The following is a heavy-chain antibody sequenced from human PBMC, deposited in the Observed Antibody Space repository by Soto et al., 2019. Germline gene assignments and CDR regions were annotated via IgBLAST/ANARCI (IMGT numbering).Heavy chain of an antibody. V-gene: IGHV1-8*01. Sequence: ASVKVSCKASGYTFTNYDINWVRHATGQGLEWMGWMNPNSGNTGYAQKFQGRVTMTRNTSISTAYMELSSLRSEDTAVYYCARGKSGWYYKRNWFASWGQGSLVTVSS. CDR2: MNPNSGNT. CDR3: ARGKSGWYYKRNWFAS. D-gene: IGHD6-19*01. J-gene: IGHJ5*01. CDR1: GYTFTNYD.